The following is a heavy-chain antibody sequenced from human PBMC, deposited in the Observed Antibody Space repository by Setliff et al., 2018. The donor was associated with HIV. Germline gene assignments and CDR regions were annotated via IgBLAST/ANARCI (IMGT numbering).Heavy chain of an antibody. V-gene: IGHV4-38-2*01. CDR1: GYSISSGYF. J-gene: IGHJ5*02. CDR2: IHHSGTT. Sequence: SETLSLTCAVSGYSISSGYFWGWIRQPPGKGLEWIGSIHHSGTTYYNPSLKSRVTISVDTSKNQFSLKLNSVTAADTAVYYCARHAVPHYYDSSGPSWGPGTLVTVSS. CDR3: ARHAVPHYYDSSGPS. D-gene: IGHD3-22*01.